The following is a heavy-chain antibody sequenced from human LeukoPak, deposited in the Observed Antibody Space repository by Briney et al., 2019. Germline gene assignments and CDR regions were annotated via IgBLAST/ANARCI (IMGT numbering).Heavy chain of an antibody. Sequence: GGSLRLSCAASGFTFSSYAMSWVRQTIGKGLECVAKIREDGNEKHYVDSVKGRFTISRDNAKNSLFLQMNNLRVDDTAVYYCVRDYRGGWNDYWGQGTLVTVSS. D-gene: IGHD1-26*01. J-gene: IGHJ4*02. CDR2: IREDGNEK. V-gene: IGHV3-7*01. CDR1: GFTFSSYA. CDR3: VRDYRGGWNDY.